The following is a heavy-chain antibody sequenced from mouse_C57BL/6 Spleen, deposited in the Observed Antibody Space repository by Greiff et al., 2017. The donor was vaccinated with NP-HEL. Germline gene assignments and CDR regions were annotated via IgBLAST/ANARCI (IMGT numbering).Heavy chain of an antibody. J-gene: IGHJ1*03. CDR3: ARNYYGSSSNWYFDV. CDR1: GYTFTSYW. V-gene: IGHV1-69*01. Sequence: VQLQQPGAELVMPGASVKLSCKASGYTFTSYWMHWVKQRPGQGLEWIGEIDPSDSYTNYNQKFKGKSTLTVDKSSSTAYMQLSSLTSEDSAVYYCARNYYGSSSNWYFDVWGTGTTVTVSS. D-gene: IGHD1-1*01. CDR2: IDPSDSYT.